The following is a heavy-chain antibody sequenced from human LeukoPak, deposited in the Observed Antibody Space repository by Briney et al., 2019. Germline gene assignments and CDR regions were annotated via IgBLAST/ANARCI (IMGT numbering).Heavy chain of an antibody. CDR2: MNPASGNT. J-gene: IGHJ6*03. CDR3: ARALFFMVRGVKYYYYYMDV. V-gene: IGHV1-8*03. D-gene: IGHD3-10*01. CDR1: GYTYTSSD. Sequence: VASVKVSCKASGYTYTSSDINWVRQATGQGLEWMGWMNPASGNTGYAQKFQGRVTITADESTSTAYMELSSLRSEDTAVYYCARALFFMVRGVKYYYYYMDVWGKGTTVTISS.